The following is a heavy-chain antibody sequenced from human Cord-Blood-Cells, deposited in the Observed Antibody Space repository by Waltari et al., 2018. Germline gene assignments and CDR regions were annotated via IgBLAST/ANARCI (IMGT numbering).Heavy chain of an antibody. V-gene: IGHV4-59*01. CDR2: IYYSGST. Sequence: VQLQESGPGLVTPSEPLSLTCTVSGCPISSYYWSWARHPPGKGLEWVGYIYYSGSTNYNPSLKSRVTISVDTSKNQFSLKLRSVPAADTAVYYCARAYGGKAYYFDYWGQGTLVTVSS. CDR1: GCPISSYY. D-gene: IGHD2-15*01. CDR3: ARAYGGKAYYFDY. J-gene: IGHJ4*02.